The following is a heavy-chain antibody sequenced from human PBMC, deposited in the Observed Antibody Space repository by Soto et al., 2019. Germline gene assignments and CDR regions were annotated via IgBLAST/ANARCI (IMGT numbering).Heavy chain of an antibody. CDR1: GFTFSSYA. CDR3: ARAMIVVVKTPPDAFDI. Sequence: QVQLVESGGGVVQPGRSLRLSCAASGFTFSSYAMHWVRQAPGKGLEWVAVISYDGSNKYYADSVKGRFTISRDNSKNTLYLQMNSLSAEDTAVYYCARAMIVVVKTPPDAFDIWGQGTMVTVSS. J-gene: IGHJ3*02. CDR2: ISYDGSNK. D-gene: IGHD3-22*01. V-gene: IGHV3-30-3*01.